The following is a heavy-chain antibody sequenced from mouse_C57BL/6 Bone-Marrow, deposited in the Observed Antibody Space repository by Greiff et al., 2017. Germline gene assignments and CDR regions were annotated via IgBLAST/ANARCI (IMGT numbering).Heavy chain of an antibody. J-gene: IGHJ3*01. V-gene: IGHV1-64*01. D-gene: IGHD2-3*01. Sequence: QVQLQQPGAELVKPGASVKLSCKASGYTFTSYWMHWVKQRPGQGLEWIGMIHPNSGSTNYNEKFKSKATLTVDKSSSTAYMQLSSLTSEDSAVYYCARECYGYYVRGWFAYWGQGTLVTVSA. CDR2: IHPNSGST. CDR1: GYTFTSYW. CDR3: ARECYGYYVRGWFAY.